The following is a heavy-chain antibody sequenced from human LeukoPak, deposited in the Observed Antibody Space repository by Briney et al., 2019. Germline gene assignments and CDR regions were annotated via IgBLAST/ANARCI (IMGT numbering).Heavy chain of an antibody. CDR2: ISAYNGNT. CDR1: GYTFTSYG. V-gene: IGHV1-18*01. J-gene: IGHJ5*02. Sequence: GALVKVSCKASGYTFTSYGISWVRQAPGQGLEWMGWISAYNGNTNYAQKLQGRVTMTTDTSTSTAYMELRSLRSDDTAVYYCARGDYYDSSGYNNWFDPWGQETLVTVSS. CDR3: ARGDYYDSSGYNNWFDP. D-gene: IGHD3-22*01.